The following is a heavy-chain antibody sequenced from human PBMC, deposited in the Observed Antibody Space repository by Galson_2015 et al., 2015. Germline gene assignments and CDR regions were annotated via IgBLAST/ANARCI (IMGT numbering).Heavy chain of an antibody. V-gene: IGHV3-7*05. Sequence: SLRLSCAASGFSFSSCWMSWVRQAPGKGLEWVANVNPDGSEKYYVDSVKGRFTISRDNAKNSLYLQMNSLRGEDAAVYYCARYIYGSWTSFYWCQGTLVPVSS. D-gene: IGHD3-10*01. CDR3: ARYIYGSWTSFY. CDR2: VNPDGSEK. CDR1: GFSFSSCW. J-gene: IGHJ4*02.